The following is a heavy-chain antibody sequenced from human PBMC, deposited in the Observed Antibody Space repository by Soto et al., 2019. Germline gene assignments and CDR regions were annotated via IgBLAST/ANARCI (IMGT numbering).Heavy chain of an antibody. D-gene: IGHD3-9*01. J-gene: IGHJ6*02. Sequence: DVQLVESGGGSVQPGGSLRLSCAVSGFTFSHYWMHWVRQAPGKGLACVSRLNQDGSDTNYADSVKGRFTVSRDNAKNTLYLQMNNLRVEDTGPYFCVRGTNDWPGMDVWGQGTTVTVS. CDR2: LNQDGSDT. V-gene: IGHV3-74*01. CDR1: GFTFSHYW. CDR3: VRGTNDWPGMDV.